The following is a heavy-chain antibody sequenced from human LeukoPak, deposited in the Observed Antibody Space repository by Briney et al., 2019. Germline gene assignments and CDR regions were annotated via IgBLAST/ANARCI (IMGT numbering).Heavy chain of an antibody. D-gene: IGHD4-11*01. V-gene: IGHV1-2*02. CDR2: INPNSGGT. CDR3: AREVPGSNQIFDY. Sequence: ASVKVSCKASGYTFTGYYMHWVRQAPGQGLEWMGWINPNSGGTNYVQKFQGRVTMTRDTSISTAYMELSRLRSDDTAVYYCAREVPGSNQIFDYWGQGTLVTVSS. J-gene: IGHJ4*02. CDR1: GYTFTGYY.